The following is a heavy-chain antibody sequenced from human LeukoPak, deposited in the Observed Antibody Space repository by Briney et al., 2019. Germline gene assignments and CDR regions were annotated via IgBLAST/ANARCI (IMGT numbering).Heavy chain of an antibody. J-gene: IGHJ4*02. Sequence: SETLSLTCTVSGGSITSYYWSWLRQPPGKGLEWIGFTYDSGDTTSNPSLKSRVTISVDTSKEYFSLKLSYVTAADTAVYYCARLARPSSGWSIFDYWGQGTLVTVSS. V-gene: IGHV4-59*08. CDR3: ARLARPSSGWSIFDY. D-gene: IGHD6-19*01. CDR2: TYDSGDT. CDR1: GGSITSYY.